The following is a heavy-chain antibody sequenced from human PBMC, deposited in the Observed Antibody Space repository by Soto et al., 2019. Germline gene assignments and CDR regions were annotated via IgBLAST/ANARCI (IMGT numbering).Heavy chain of an antibody. Sequence: QVQLVESWGGVVQPGRSLRLSCVASGFTFSYYGMHWVRQAPGKGLEWVAVISYDGTNKYYADSVKGRFTISRDNSKNTLYLQMNSLRAEDTAVYYCSRGGIVVVTAVLDYWGQGTLVTVSS. J-gene: IGHJ4*02. V-gene: IGHV3-30*03. CDR2: ISYDGTNK. CDR3: SRGGIVVVTAVLDY. D-gene: IGHD2-21*02. CDR1: GFTFSYYG.